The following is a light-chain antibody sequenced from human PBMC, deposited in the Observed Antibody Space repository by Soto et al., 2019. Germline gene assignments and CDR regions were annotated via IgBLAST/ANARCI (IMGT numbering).Light chain of an antibody. V-gene: IGLV2-14*01. CDR3: SSYTSSSTLDV. Sequence: LTQPASVSGFPGQSITISCTGTSSDVGGYNYVSWYQQHPGRAPKLMIYEVSNRPSGFSNRFSGSKSGDTASLTISGLQAEDEADYYCSSYTSSSTLDVFGTGTKVTVL. CDR1: SSDVGGYNY. CDR2: EVS. J-gene: IGLJ1*01.